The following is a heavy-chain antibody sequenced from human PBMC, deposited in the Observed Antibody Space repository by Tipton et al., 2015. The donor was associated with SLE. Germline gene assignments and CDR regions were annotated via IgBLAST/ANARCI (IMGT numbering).Heavy chain of an antibody. V-gene: IGHV3-9*01. CDR1: GFTFVDYA. Sequence: SLRLSCTSSGFTFVDYAMHWARQVPGKGLEWVAGMSWDGVSIGYADSLKGRFTISRDNSKNTLYLQMNSLRAEDTAVYYCAKEGGDYWGQGTLVTVSS. J-gene: IGHJ4*02. CDR2: MSWDGVSI. CDR3: AKEGGDY. D-gene: IGHD1-26*01.